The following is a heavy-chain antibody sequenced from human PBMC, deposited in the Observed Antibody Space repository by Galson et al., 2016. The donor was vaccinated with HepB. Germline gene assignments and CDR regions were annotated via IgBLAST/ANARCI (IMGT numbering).Heavy chain of an antibody. V-gene: IGHV3-30*03. CDR2: ISSDGNNK. CDR3: ATPLGYCSGGTCYGGYFYGMDV. Sequence: SLRLSCAASGYTFSSFGMHWVRQAPGKGLEWVAVISSDGNNKYFADSVKGRFTISRDNSGNTLYLQMNSLRAEDTAVYYCATPLGYCSGGTCYGGYFYGMDVWGQGTTVIVSS. D-gene: IGHD2-15*01. CDR1: GYTFSSFG. J-gene: IGHJ6*02.